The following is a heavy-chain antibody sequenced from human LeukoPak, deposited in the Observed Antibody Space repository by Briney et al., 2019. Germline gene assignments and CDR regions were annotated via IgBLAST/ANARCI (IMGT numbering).Heavy chain of an antibody. CDR1: GFTFSSYG. Sequence: GGSLRLSCAASGFTFSSYGMHWVRQAPGKGLEWVAVIWYDGSNKYYADSVKGRFTISRDNSKNTLYLQMNSLRAEDTAVYYCARDKHLDSGWPKLPFGYWGQGTLVTVSS. J-gene: IGHJ4*02. D-gene: IGHD6-19*01. V-gene: IGHV3-33*08. CDR2: IWYDGSNK. CDR3: ARDKHLDSGWPKLPFGY.